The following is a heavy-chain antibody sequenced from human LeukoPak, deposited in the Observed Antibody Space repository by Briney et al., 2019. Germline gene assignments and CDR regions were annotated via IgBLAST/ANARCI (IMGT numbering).Heavy chain of an antibody. Sequence: GGSLRLSCAASGFTFDAYAMHWVRQGPGEGLEWVFLISGDGGSTYYADSVKGRFTISRDNSKKSLYLQMNSLRTEDTALYYCARSSSIVSTGGYWGQGTLVTVSS. J-gene: IGHJ4*02. D-gene: IGHD5/OR15-5a*01. CDR1: GFTFDAYA. V-gene: IGHV3-43*02. CDR2: ISGDGGST. CDR3: ARSSSIVSTGGY.